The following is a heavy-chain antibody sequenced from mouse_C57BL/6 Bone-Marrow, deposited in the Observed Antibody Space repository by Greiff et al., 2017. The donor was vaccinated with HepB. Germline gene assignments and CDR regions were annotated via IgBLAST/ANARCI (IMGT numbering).Heavy chain of an antibody. CDR1: GFSLTSYG. V-gene: IGHV2-6-1*01. Sequence: VNVVESGPGLVAPSQSLSITCTVSGFSLTSYGVHWVRQPPGKGLEWLVVIWSDGSTTYNSALKSRLSISKDNSKSQVFLKMNSLQTDDTAMYYCARQAYYSNYDYAMDYWGQGTSVTVSS. D-gene: IGHD2-5*01. J-gene: IGHJ4*01. CDR3: ARQAYYSNYDYAMDY. CDR2: IWSDGST.